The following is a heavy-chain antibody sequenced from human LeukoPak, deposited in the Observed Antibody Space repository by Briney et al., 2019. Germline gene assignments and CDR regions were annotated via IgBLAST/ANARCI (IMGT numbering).Heavy chain of an antibody. CDR3: AKGSAGGRPYYFDY. V-gene: IGHV3-13*01. Sequence: GGSLRLSCAASGFTFSTYDMHWVRQVTGKGLEWVSAIGTGDDTYYLGSVKGRFTISRDNSKNTLYLQMNSLRAEDTAVYYCAKGSAGGRPYYFDYWGQGTLVPVSS. D-gene: IGHD6-13*01. J-gene: IGHJ4*02. CDR1: GFTFSTYD. CDR2: IGTGDDT.